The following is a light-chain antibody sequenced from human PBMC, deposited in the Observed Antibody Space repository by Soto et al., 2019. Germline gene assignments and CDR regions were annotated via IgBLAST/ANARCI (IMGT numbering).Light chain of an antibody. CDR1: SSNIGAGYD. J-gene: IGLJ3*02. Sequence: QSVLTQPPSVSGAPGQRVTISCTGSSSNIGAGYDVHWYQQLPVTAPKLFIYGNNNRPSGVPDRFSGSQSGSSASLSITGLHVDDEADYYCQSYDTSRSACVFGGGTKLTVL. CDR2: GNN. V-gene: IGLV1-40*01. CDR3: QSYDTSRSACV.